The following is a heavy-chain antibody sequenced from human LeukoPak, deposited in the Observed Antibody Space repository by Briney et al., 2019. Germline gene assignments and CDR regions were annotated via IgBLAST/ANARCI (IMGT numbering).Heavy chain of an antibody. Sequence: GGSQRLSCAVSGFTFSSYAMPWVRQAPGKGLEYVSAISSNGGSTYYANSVKGRFTISRDNSKNTLYLQMGSLRAEDMAVYYCARAYHYGDYVTPYFDYWGQGTLVTVSS. CDR3: ARAYHYGDYVTPYFDY. D-gene: IGHD4-17*01. CDR2: ISSNGGST. J-gene: IGHJ4*02. V-gene: IGHV3-64*01. CDR1: GFTFSSYA.